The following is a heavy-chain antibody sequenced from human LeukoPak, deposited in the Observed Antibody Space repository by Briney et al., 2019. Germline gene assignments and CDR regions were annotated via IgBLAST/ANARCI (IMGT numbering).Heavy chain of an antibody. J-gene: IGHJ5*02. CDR2: INYSGNT. V-gene: IGHV4-59*01. D-gene: IGHD3-10*01. CDR1: GGSISSYY. CDR3: ARAGPWQIDP. Sequence: SETLSLTCTVSGGSISSYYWSWIRQPPGKGLEWIGYINYSGNTNYNPSLKSRVTVSVDTSKNQFSLKLSSVTAADTAVYYCARAGPWQIDPWGQGTLVTVSS.